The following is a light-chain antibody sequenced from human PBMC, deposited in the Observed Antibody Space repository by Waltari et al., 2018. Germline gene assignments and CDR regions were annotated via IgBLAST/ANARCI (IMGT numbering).Light chain of an antibody. V-gene: IGLV2-14*01. CDR2: AVY. J-gene: IGLJ1*01. CDR1: TSDCGGYNY. Sequence: QSALTQPASVSGSPGQSITIPCTVTTSDCGGYNYFSWYQQHPGKAPQLMISAVYNRPSGVSNRFSGSKSGNTASLTISGLQAEDEADYYCSSRTGSSTLYVFGTGTKVTVL. CDR3: SSRTGSSTLYV.